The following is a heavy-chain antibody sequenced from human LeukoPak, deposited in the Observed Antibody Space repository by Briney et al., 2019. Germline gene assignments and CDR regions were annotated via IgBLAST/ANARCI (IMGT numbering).Heavy chain of an antibody. Sequence: SETLSLTCTVSGGSISSYYWRWIRQPPGKGLEWIGYIYYSGSTNYNPSLKSRVTISVDTSKNQFSLKLSSVTAADTAVYYCASGYYYFDYWGQGTLVTVSS. CDR2: IYYSGST. CDR1: GGSISSYY. J-gene: IGHJ4*02. CDR3: ASGYYYFDY. D-gene: IGHD3-22*01. V-gene: IGHV4-59*01.